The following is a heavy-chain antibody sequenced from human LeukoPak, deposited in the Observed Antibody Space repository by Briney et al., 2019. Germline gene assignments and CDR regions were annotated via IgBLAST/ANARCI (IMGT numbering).Heavy chain of an antibody. D-gene: IGHD4-11*01. Sequence: ASVKVSCKASGYTFTSYYMHWVRQAPGQGLEWMGIINPSGGSTSYAQKFQGRVTMTRDMSTSTVYMELSSLRAEDTAVYYCTRVEETATTAAIIRKYSYYYYYMDVWGKGNTVTVSS. V-gene: IGHV1-46*01. CDR2: INPSGGST. CDR1: GYTFTSYY. CDR3: TRVEETATTAAIIRKYSYYYYYMDV. J-gene: IGHJ6*03.